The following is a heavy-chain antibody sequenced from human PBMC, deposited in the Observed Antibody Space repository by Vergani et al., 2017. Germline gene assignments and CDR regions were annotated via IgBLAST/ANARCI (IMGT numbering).Heavy chain of an antibody. V-gene: IGHV3-66*02. D-gene: IGHD3-10*01. J-gene: IGHJ5*02. Sequence: EVHLLESGGGLVQSGGSLRLSCAASGFTVSGNYMTWVRQAPGKGLEWVSHIYSGDETYYADSVKGRVTISRDTSKNTLHLQINNLRVEDTAVYYCARGNYYGSGTYVDPWGQGTLVTVSS. CDR3: ARGNYYGSGTYVDP. CDR2: IYSGDET. CDR1: GFTVSGNY.